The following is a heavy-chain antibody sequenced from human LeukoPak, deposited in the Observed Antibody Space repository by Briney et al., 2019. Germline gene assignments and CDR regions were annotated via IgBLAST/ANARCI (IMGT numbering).Heavy chain of an antibody. CDR3: ARDSSDGWFGEYSLYNWFDP. Sequence: GGSLRLSCAASGFTFSSYSMNWVRQAPGKGLEWVSSISSSSSYIYYADSVKGRFTISRDNAKNSLYLQMNSLRAEDTAVYYCARDSSDGWFGEYSLYNWFDPWGQGTLVTVSS. V-gene: IGHV3-21*01. CDR2: ISSSSSYI. D-gene: IGHD3-10*01. J-gene: IGHJ5*02. CDR1: GFTFSSYS.